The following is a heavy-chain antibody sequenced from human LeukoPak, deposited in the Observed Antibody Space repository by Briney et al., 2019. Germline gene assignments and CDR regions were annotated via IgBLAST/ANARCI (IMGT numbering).Heavy chain of an antibody. J-gene: IGHJ4*02. CDR1: GGSISSVSYY. V-gene: IGHV4-39*07. D-gene: IGHD3-9*01. CDR2: IYYTGTT. CDR3: ARGPPVVYDVLTGYYRFDY. Sequence: SETLSLTCTVSGGSISSVSYYWGWIRQPPGKGLEWIGNIYYTGTTYCNPSLKSRVTISVDTSKNQFSLKLNSVTAADTAVYYCARGPPVVYDVLTGYYRFDYWGQGTLSPSPQ.